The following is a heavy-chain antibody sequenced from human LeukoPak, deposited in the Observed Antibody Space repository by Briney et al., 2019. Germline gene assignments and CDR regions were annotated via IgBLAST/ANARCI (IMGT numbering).Heavy chain of an antibody. D-gene: IGHD3-22*01. J-gene: IGHJ1*01. V-gene: IGHV3-23*01. CDR2: ISGSGSST. Sequence: PGGSLRLSCAASGFTLSSYEMNWVRQAPGEGLECVSVISGSGSSTHYADSVKGRFTISRDNSKKMVYLQMNSLRVEDTAVYYCAKGWDFSDSSAYTWGQGTLVTVSS. CDR1: GFTLSSYE. CDR3: AKGWDFSDSSAYT.